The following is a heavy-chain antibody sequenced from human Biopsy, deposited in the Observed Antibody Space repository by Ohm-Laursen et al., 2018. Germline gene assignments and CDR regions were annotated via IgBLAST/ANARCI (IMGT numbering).Heavy chain of an antibody. D-gene: IGHD3-9*01. J-gene: IGHJ1*01. CDR1: GGTFSNYG. Sequence: SSVKVSCKAPGGTFSNYGVNRVRQAPGQGLEWLGGNIPILGTGNYAQKFQDRVTVAADTSTSTATMELRSLRSDDTAVYYCATKLTGYFHHWGQGTLVIVSS. V-gene: IGHV1-69*06. CDR2: NIPILGTG. CDR3: ATKLTGYFHH.